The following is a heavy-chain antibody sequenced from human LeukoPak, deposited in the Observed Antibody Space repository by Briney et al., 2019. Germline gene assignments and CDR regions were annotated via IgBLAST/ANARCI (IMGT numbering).Heavy chain of an antibody. CDR3: ARGPPNWGFDF. J-gene: IGHJ4*02. D-gene: IGHD7-27*01. V-gene: IGHV1-18*01. CDR1: GGTFSSYA. CDR2: ISAYNGNT. Sequence: ASVKVSCKASGGTFSSYAISWVRQAPGQGLEWMGWISAYNGNTNYAQKLQGRVTMTTDTSTSTAYMELTGLRSEDTAIYYCARGPPNWGFDFWGQGALVTVSS.